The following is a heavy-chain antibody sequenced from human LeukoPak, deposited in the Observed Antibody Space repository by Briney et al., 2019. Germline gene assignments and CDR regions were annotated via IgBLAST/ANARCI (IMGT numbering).Heavy chain of an antibody. CDR2: IIPIFGTA. D-gene: IGHD2-15*01. CDR1: GGTFSSYA. J-gene: IGHJ4*02. V-gene: IGHV1-69*13. Sequence: SVKVSCKASGGTFSSYAISWVRQAPGQGLEWMGGIIPIFGTANYAQKFKGRVTITADESTSTAYMELSSLRSEDTAVYYCASGYCSGGSCYRPRYWGQGTLVTVSS. CDR3: ASGYCSGGSCYRPRY.